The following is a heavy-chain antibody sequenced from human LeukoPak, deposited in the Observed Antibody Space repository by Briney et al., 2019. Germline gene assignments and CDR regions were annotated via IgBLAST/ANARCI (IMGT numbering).Heavy chain of an antibody. D-gene: IGHD4-11*01. CDR2: VIPIFGTA. CDR3: AREMTTGRLDYFDY. V-gene: IGHV1-69*13. CDR1: GGTFSSYA. Sequence: SVKVSCKASGGTFSSYAISWVRQAPGQGLEWMGGVIPIFGTANYAQKFQGRVTITADESTSTAYMELSSLRSEDTAVYYCAREMTTGRLDYFDYWGQGTLVTVSS. J-gene: IGHJ4*02.